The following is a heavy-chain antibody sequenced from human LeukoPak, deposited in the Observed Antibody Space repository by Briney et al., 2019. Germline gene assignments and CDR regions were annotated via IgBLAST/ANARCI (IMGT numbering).Heavy chain of an antibody. CDR1: GYTFTGYF. Sequence: GASVKVSCKASGYTFTGYFMHWVRQAPGQGLEWMGWINPNSGGTNYAQKFQGRVTMTRDTSISTAYLQWSSLKASDTAMYYCARSQDYGDYFDYWGQGTLVTVSS. J-gene: IGHJ4*02. CDR3: ARSQDYGDYFDY. CDR2: INPNSGGT. V-gene: IGHV1-2*02. D-gene: IGHD4-17*01.